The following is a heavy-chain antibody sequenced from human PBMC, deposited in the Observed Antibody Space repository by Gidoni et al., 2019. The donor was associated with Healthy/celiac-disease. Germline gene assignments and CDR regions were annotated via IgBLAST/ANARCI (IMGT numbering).Heavy chain of an antibody. Sequence: EVQLVESGGGLVQPGRSLRLSCAASGFTFDDYAMHWVRQAPGKGLEWVSGISWNSGSIGYADSVKGRFTISRDNAKNSLYLQMNSLRAEDTALYYCAKSKGSIAVATYYFDYWGQGTLVTVSS. CDR2: ISWNSGSI. D-gene: IGHD6-19*01. J-gene: IGHJ4*02. V-gene: IGHV3-9*01. CDR3: AKSKGSIAVATYYFDY. CDR1: GFTFDDYA.